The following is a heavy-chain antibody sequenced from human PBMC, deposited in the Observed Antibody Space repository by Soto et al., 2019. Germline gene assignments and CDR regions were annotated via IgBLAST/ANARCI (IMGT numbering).Heavy chain of an antibody. CDR3: ARFYSGYDPYDY. D-gene: IGHD5-12*01. V-gene: IGHV4-59*01. J-gene: IGHJ4*02. Sequence: PSETLSLTCTVSGGSISSYYWSWIRQPPGKGLEWIGYIYYSGSTNYNPSLKSRVTISVDTSKNQSSLKLSSVTAAYTAVYYCARFYSGYDPYDYWGQGTLVPVSS. CDR1: GGSISSYY. CDR2: IYYSGST.